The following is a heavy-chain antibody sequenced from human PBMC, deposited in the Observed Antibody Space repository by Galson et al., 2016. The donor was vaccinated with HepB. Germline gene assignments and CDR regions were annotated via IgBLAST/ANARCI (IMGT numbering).Heavy chain of an antibody. D-gene: IGHD1-26*01. CDR2: IIPIFGTA. J-gene: IGHJ3*02. V-gene: IGHV1-69*13. Sequence: SVKVSCKASGGTFSNYAISWVRQAPGQGLERVGGIIPIFGTADIAQKFRGRVTITADESTSTAYLELTSLKYEDTAIYFCARDPPYIYAGTYGGGALEIWGQGEMITVSS. CDR1: GGTFSNYA. CDR3: ARDPPYIYAGTYGGGALEI.